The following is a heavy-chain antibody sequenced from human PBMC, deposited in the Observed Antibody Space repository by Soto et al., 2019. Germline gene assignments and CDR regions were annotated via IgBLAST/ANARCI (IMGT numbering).Heavy chain of an antibody. V-gene: IGHV1-69*01. CDR2: IIPIFGTA. Sequence: QVQLVQSGAEVKKPGSSVKVSCKASGGTFSSYAISWVRQSPGQGLEWMGGIIPIFGTANYAEKFQGRVTITADESTSTAYMELSSLRSEDTAVYYCARSIVVVVAAAPYYGMYVCGQGTTVTVSS. CDR3: ARSIVVVVAAAPYYGMYV. CDR1: GGTFSSYA. D-gene: IGHD2-15*01. J-gene: IGHJ6*02.